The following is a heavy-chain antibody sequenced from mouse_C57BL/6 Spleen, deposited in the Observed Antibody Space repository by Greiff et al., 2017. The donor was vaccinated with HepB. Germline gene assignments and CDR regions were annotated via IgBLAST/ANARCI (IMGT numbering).Heavy chain of an antibody. D-gene: IGHD1-1*01. CDR1: GYTFTSYW. Sequence: QVQLQQPGAELVKPGASVKLSCKASGYTFTSYWMQWVKQRPGQGLEWIGEIDPSDSYTNYNQKFKGKATLTVDNSSSTAYMQLSSLTSEDSAVYYCARWDYGSSYGYFDYWGQGTTLTVSS. CDR3: ARWDYGSSYGYFDY. J-gene: IGHJ2*01. CDR2: IDPSDSYT. V-gene: IGHV1-50*01.